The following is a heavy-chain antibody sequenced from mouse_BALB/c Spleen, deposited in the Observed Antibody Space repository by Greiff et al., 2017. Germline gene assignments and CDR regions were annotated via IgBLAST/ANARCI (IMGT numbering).Heavy chain of an antibody. CDR3: ARDGNYGGAWFAY. D-gene: IGHD2-1*01. J-gene: IGHJ3*01. CDR1: GYTFTSYW. Sequence: VQLQQSGAELAKPGASVKMSCKASGYTFTSYWMHWVKQRPGQGLEWIGYINPSTGYTEYNQKFKDKATLTADKSSSTAYMQLSSLTSEDSAVYYCARDGNYGGAWFAYWGQGTLVTVSA. CDR2: INPSTGYT. V-gene: IGHV1-7*01.